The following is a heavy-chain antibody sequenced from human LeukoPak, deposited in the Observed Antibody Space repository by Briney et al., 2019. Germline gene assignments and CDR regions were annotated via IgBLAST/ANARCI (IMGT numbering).Heavy chain of an antibody. J-gene: IGHJ6*03. V-gene: IGHV3-48*01. CDR2: ISSSSSTI. D-gene: IGHD1-26*01. Sequence: QAGGSLRLSCAASGFTFSSYSMNWVRQAPGKGLQWVSYISSSSSTIYYADSVKGRFTISRDNAKNSLYLQMNSLRAEDTAVYYCARGLLASGTYRYYYYYMDVWGKGTTVSISS. CDR3: ARGLLASGTYRYYYYYMDV. CDR1: GFTFSSYS.